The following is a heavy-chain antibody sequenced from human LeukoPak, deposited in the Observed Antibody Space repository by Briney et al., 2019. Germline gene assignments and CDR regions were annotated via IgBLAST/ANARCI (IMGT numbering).Heavy chain of an antibody. D-gene: IGHD3-22*01. V-gene: IGHV1-18*01. CDR2: ISAYNGNT. CDR1: GYTFTSCG. Sequence: GASVKVPCKASGYTFTSCGISWVRQAPGQGLEWMGWISAYNGNTNYAQKLQGRVTMTTDTSTSTAYMELRSLRSDDTAVYYCARVGYYGTHDAFDIWGQGTMVTVSS. CDR3: ARVGYYGTHDAFDI. J-gene: IGHJ3*02.